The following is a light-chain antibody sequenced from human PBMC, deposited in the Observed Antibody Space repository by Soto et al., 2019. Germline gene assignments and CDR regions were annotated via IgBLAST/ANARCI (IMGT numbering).Light chain of an antibody. Sequence: QSALTQPPSASGSPGQSVTISCTGTSSDIGGYNYVSWHQQHPGTAPKLMIYEVSQRPSGVPDRFSGSKSGNTASLTVSGLQAEDEADYYCSSYAGSNNFVVFGGGTKLTVL. CDR1: SSDIGGYNY. J-gene: IGLJ2*01. V-gene: IGLV2-8*01. CDR3: SSYAGSNNFVV. CDR2: EVS.